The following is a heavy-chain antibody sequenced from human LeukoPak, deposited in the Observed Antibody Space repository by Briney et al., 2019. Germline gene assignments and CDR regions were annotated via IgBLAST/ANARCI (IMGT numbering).Heavy chain of an antibody. CDR2: ISGSGGST. Sequence: GGSLRLSCAASGFTFSSYAMSWVRQAPGKGLEWVSAISGSGGSTYYADSVKGRFTISRDNSKNTLYLQMNSLRAEDTAVYYCAKSLVRWLPSRPGYYYYYGMDVWGQGTTVTVSS. J-gene: IGHJ6*02. V-gene: IGHV3-23*01. CDR1: GFTFSSYA. D-gene: IGHD3-22*01. CDR3: AKSLVRWLPSRPGYYYYYGMDV.